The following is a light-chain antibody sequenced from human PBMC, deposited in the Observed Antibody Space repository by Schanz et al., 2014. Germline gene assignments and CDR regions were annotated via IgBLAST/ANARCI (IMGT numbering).Light chain of an antibody. J-gene: IGLJ3*02. CDR1: RSNIGTNA. CDR3: AAWDDSLNGWV. Sequence: QSVLTQPPSASGTPGRRVTISCSGSRSNIGTNAVSWYQQVPGTAPKVLIYNNNQKPSGVPDRFSGSKSGTSASLAISGLQSEDEADYYCAAWDDSLNGWVFGGGTKLTVL. V-gene: IGLV1-44*01. CDR2: NNN.